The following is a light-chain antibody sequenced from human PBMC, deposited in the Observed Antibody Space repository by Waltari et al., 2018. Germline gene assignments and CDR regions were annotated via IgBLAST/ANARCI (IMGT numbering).Light chain of an antibody. Sequence: DIVMTQSPDSLAMSLGERATINCRSSRSILSSANNKNYLGWYQKKPGQPPKLLFYWASTRQSGVTDRFSASGSGTDFSLTISSLQAEDVAVYYCQEYYTIPPWAFGQGTKVEIK. J-gene: IGKJ1*01. CDR2: WAS. CDR1: RSILSSANNKNY. CDR3: QEYYTIPPWA. V-gene: IGKV4-1*01.